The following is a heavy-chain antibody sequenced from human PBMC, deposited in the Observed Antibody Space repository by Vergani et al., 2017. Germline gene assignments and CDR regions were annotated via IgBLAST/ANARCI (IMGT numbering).Heavy chain of an antibody. J-gene: IGHJ5*02. Sequence: QVQLVQSGAEVKKPGASVKVSCKASGYTFTSYGISWVRQAPGQGLEWMGWISAYNGNTNYAQKLQGRVTMTRNTSISTAYMELSSLRSEDTAVYYCARGVMKAYSGFDPWGQGTLVTVSS. CDR1: GYTFTSYG. CDR2: ISAYNGNT. CDR3: ARGVMKAYSGFDP. D-gene: IGHD2-21*01. V-gene: IGHV1-18*01.